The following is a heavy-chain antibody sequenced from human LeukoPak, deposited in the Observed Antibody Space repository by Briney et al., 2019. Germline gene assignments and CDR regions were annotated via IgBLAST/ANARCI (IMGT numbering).Heavy chain of an antibody. Sequence: GGSLRLSCAASGFTFSNTWMSWVRQAPGKGLEWVGRIKSKTDGGTTDYAAPVKGRFTISRDDSKNTLYLQMNSLKTEDTAVYYCTTEPPTLHYDILTGYYIGREIYFDYWGQGTLVTVSS. J-gene: IGHJ4*02. D-gene: IGHD3-9*01. V-gene: IGHV3-15*01. CDR3: TTEPPTLHYDILTGYYIGREIYFDY. CDR2: IKSKTDGGTT. CDR1: GFTFSNTW.